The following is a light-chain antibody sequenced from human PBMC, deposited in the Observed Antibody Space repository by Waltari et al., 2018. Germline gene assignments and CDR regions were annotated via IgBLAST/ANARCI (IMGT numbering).Light chain of an antibody. CDR3: SAYAGSNNLL. V-gene: IGLV2-8*01. CDR1: SSYVGLYNY. J-gene: IGLJ3*02. CDR2: EVQ. Sequence: QSALTQPPSSSGSPGQSVTISCTGTSSYVGLYNYVSWYQQRPGSAPTLIVYEVQKRPSGVPDRFSGSKSGNTAYLTVSGLQGEDEAEYFCSAYAGSNNLLFGGGTKLTVL.